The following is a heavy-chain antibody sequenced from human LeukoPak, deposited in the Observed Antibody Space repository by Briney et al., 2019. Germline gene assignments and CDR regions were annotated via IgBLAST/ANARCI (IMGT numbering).Heavy chain of an antibody. Sequence: PGGSLRLSCAASGFTFSDYAMHWVRQAPGKGLEWVAVISYDGSKKYYANSVKGRFTISRDNSKNTLYLQMNSLRAEDTAVYYCAKTFLSYCGGDCKEDDYWGQGTLVTVSS. CDR2: ISYDGSKK. V-gene: IGHV3-30*04. CDR1: GFTFSDYA. CDR3: AKTFLSYCGGDCKEDDY. J-gene: IGHJ4*02. D-gene: IGHD2-21*02.